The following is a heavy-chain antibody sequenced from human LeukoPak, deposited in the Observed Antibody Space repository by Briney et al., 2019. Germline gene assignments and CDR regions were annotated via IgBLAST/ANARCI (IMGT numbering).Heavy chain of an antibody. CDR1: VYTFTGYY. CDR2: IIPIFGTA. D-gene: IGHD5-18*01. CDR3: AVGYSYGWIDY. J-gene: IGHJ4*02. Sequence: ASVKVSCKASVYTFTGYYMHWVRQAPGQGLEWMGGIIPIFGTANYAQKFQGRVTITADKSTSTAYMELSSLRSEDTAVYYCAVGYSYGWIDYWGQGTLVTVSS. V-gene: IGHV1-69*06.